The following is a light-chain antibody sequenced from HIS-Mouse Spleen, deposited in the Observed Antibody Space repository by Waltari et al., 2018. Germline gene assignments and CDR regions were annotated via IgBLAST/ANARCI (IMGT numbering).Light chain of an antibody. CDR2: DDS. CDR3: QVWDSSSDRV. CDR1: NLGSKS. Sequence: SYVLTQPPSVSVAPGQTARITCGGNNLGSKSVHWYQQKPGQATVLDVYDDSDRPSGIPERFSGSNSGNTATLTISRVEAGDEADYYCQVWDSSSDRVFGGGTKLTVL. J-gene: IGLJ2*01. V-gene: IGLV3-21*02.